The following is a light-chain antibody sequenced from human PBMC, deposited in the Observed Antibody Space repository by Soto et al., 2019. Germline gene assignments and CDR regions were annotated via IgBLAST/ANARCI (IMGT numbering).Light chain of an antibody. CDR3: QQGSGLPLT. V-gene: IGKV1-12*01. J-gene: IGKJ4*01. CDR1: QDIGYW. CDR2: ATS. Sequence: IQMTQSPPSVSASVGDTVTITCRASQDIGYWLAWYQQKPGQAPKLLVYATSSLETGVPSRFSGSGSVTDFTLTISILEPEDFATYYCQQGSGLPLTFGRGTKVDIK.